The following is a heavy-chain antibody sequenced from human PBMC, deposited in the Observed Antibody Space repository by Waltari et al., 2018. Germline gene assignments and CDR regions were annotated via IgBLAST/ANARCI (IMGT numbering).Heavy chain of an antibody. CDR1: GFTFILPP. D-gene: IGHD2-15*01. CDR2: ISSTGTYT. V-gene: IGHV3-21*01. J-gene: IGHJ4*02. Sequence: EVNLVESGGGLVRPGGSLGRPCATLGFTFILPPINWVRQAPGKGLEWVSLISSTGTYTFYADSVKGRFSISRDNAQTSVYLQLNSLKVEDTAVYYCARAGRNGYSYLDYWGQGTLVTVST. CDR3: ARAGRNGYSYLDY.